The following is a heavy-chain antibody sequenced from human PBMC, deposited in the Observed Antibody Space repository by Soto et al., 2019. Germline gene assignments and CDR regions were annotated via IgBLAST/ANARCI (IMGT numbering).Heavy chain of an antibody. V-gene: IGHV3-15*01. CDR2: IKSKTDGGTT. CDR3: TTAEWGYSSIPIDY. Sequence: GGSLRLSCAASGFTFSNAWMSWVRQAPGKGLEWVGRIKSKTDGGTTDYAAPVKGRFTISRDDSKNTLYLQMNSLKTEDTAVYYCTTAEWGYSSIPIDYWGQGTLVTVSS. J-gene: IGHJ4*02. D-gene: IGHD6-13*01. CDR1: GFTFSNAW.